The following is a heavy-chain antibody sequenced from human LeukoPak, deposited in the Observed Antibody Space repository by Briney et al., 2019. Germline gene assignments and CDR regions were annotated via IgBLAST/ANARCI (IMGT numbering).Heavy chain of an antibody. CDR1: GDSIRSSSYY. Sequence: KPSETLSLTCSVSGDSIRSSSYYWGWIRQSPGKGLEWIGSIYYSGSTYYNPSLKNLATISVDTSKNQFSLKLTSVTAADTAVFYCASTRRSGTYLEAFDIWGQGTMVTISS. J-gene: IGHJ3*02. D-gene: IGHD1-26*01. CDR3: ASTRRSGTYLEAFDI. V-gene: IGHV4-39*01. CDR2: IYYSGST.